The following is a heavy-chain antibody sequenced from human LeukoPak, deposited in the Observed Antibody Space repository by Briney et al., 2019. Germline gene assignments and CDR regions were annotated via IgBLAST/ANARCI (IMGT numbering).Heavy chain of an antibody. CDR2: INPNSGGT. CDR1: GYTFTGYY. V-gene: IGHV1-2*02. CDR3: ARESIAARRAVGRWFDP. J-gene: IGHJ5*02. D-gene: IGHD6-6*01. Sequence: ASVKVSCKASGYTFTGYYMHWVRQAPGQGLEWMGWINPNSGGTNYAQKFQGRVTMTRDTSISTACMELSRLRSDDTAVYYCARESIAARRAVGRWFDPWGQGTLVTVSS.